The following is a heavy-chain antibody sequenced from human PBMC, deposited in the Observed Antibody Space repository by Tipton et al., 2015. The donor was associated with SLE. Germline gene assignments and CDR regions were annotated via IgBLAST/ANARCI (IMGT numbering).Heavy chain of an antibody. CDR2: FSVGGNFI. D-gene: IGHD1-1*01. Sequence: SLRLSCGASTFTLSSYNMNWFRQAPGKGLEWVSSFSVGGNFIHYADSVRGRFTISRDAAKNSLYLQMNSLRIEDTAVYYCAREPLGTRHFDYWGQGTLVTVSS. J-gene: IGHJ4*02. CDR1: TFTLSSYN. V-gene: IGHV3-21*01. CDR3: AREPLGTRHFDY.